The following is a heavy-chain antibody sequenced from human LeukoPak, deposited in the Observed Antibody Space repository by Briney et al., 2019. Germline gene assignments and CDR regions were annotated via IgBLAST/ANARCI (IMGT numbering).Heavy chain of an antibody. CDR3: ATYFFTPY. CDR2: IYYSGST. CDR1: GGSISSSSYY. V-gene: IGHV4-39*07. J-gene: IGHJ4*02. D-gene: IGHD2-15*01. Sequence: SETLSLTCTVSGGSISSSSYYWGWIRQPPGKGLEWIGSIYYSGSTYYNPSLKSRVTISVDTSKNQFSLKLSSVTAADTAVYYCATYFFTPYWGQGTLVTVSS.